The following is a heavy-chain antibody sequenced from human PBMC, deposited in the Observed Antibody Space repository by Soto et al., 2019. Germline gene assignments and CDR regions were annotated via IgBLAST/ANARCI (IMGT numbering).Heavy chain of an antibody. Sequence: QVQLQESGPGLVKPSQTLSLTCTVSGGSISSGGTGSYWTWIRQLPGKGLEWIGYIYYTGNTYYNXSXKXXPTISIDTPENQFSLKLTSVTAANTAVYFCASGHDAYKVRYWGQGTLVTVSS. J-gene: IGHJ4*02. V-gene: IGHV4-31*03. D-gene: IGHD1-1*01. CDR3: ASGHDAYKVRY. CDR2: IYYTGNT. CDR1: GGSISSGGTGSY.